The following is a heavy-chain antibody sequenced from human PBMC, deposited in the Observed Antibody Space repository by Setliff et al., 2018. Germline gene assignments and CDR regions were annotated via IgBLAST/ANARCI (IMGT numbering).Heavy chain of an antibody. Sequence: GGSLRLSCAASGFTLNIYTMSWVRQAPRKGLEWVASFIAGDSSTIYADSVKGRFTIFRDISKNTLYLQMNSLRADDTAVYFCAKDRQPDGRWDIDHWGQGTLVTVSS. CDR3: AKDRQPDGRWDIDH. D-gene: IGHD1-26*01. CDR1: GFTLNIYT. V-gene: IGHV3-23*01. J-gene: IGHJ4*02. CDR2: FIAGDSST.